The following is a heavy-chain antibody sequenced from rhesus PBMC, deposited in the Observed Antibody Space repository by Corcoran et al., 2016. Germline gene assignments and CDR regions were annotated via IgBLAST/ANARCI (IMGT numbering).Heavy chain of an antibody. CDR1: GGSFSSYW. CDR2: INGNSGST. D-gene: IGHD3-9*01. Sequence: QVQLQESGPGLVKPSETLSLTCAVSGGSFSSYWWSWIRQPPGKGLEWIGEINGNSGSTNYHPSLKSRVTISKDASTNQFSLKLSSVTAADTAVYYCASGGYYEDDYGYYLRGYFEFWGQGALVTVSS. V-gene: IGHV4-80*01. CDR3: ASGGYYEDDYGYYLRGYFEF. J-gene: IGHJ1*01.